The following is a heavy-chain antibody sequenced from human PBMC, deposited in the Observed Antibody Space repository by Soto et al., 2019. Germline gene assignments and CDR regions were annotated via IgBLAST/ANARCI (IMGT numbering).Heavy chain of an antibody. V-gene: IGHV3-23*02. D-gene: IGHD1-26*01. CDR3: ARRVGTTGVFDF. Sequence: EVQLLESGGDLVQPGGSLRLSCAASGFTFGTYAMSWVRRAPGKGLDWVSAISGNGSDTYLGDSVKGRFSISRDNSKNMLYLQMSSLRGEDTAIYYCARRVGTTGVFDFWGQGTRVIVPS. CDR2: ISGNGSDT. CDR1: GFTFGTYA. J-gene: IGHJ4*02.